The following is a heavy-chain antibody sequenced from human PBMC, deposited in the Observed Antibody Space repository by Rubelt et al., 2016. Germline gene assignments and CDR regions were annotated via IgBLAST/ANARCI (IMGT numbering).Heavy chain of an antibody. CDR3: APRWWGGDCKNALDI. V-gene: IGHV1-18*01. Sequence: QVQLVQSGAEVKKPGASVKVSCKASGYPFTSYGISWVRQAPGQGLEWMGWIRAYNGNTNYAQKVQGRVTMTEDTPTYTASMELSSLRSADTSVYYCAPRWWGGDCKNALDIWGQGTMVTVSS. CDR1: GYPFTSYG. J-gene: IGHJ3*02. D-gene: IGHD2-21*02. CDR2: IRAYNGNT.